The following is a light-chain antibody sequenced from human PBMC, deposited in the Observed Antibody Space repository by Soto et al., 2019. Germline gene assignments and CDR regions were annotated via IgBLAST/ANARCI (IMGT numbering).Light chain of an antibody. V-gene: IGKV1-27*01. J-gene: IGKJ1*01. CDR3: QQYNSAPWA. CDR2: ATS. CDR1: QGITNY. Sequence: DVQMTQSPSSLSASVGDRVTITCRASQGITNYLAWNQRKPGKVPQLLIYATSTLQSWVPSRFSGTGAGTDVTLTINSLLPEDGATYDCQQYNSAPWASGQGTKVEI.